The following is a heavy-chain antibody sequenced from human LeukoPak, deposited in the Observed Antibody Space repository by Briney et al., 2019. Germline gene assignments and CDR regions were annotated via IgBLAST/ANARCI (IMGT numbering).Heavy chain of an antibody. V-gene: IGHV1-2*02. D-gene: IGHD3-10*01. Sequence: ASVTVSCMASGYTFTGYYMHWVRQAPGQGLEWMGWINPNSGGTNYAQKFQGRVTMTRDTSISTAYMELSRLRSDDTAVYYCARDPHYYGSGSYYNDYWGQGTLVTVSS. CDR2: INPNSGGT. CDR3: ARDPHYYGSGSYYNDY. J-gene: IGHJ4*02. CDR1: GYTFTGYY.